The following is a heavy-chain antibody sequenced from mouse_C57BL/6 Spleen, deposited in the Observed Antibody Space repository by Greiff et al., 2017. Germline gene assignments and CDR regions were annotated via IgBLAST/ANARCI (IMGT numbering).Heavy chain of an antibody. CDR3: PQDYDENAMDY. D-gene: IGHD2-4*01. V-gene: IGHV1-64*01. J-gene: IGHJ4*01. CDR1: GYTFTSYW. CDR2: IHPNSGST. Sequence: QVQLQQPGAELVKPGASVKLSCKASGYTFTSYWMHWVKQRPGQGLEWIGMIHPNSGSTNYNEKFKSKATLTVDKSSSTAYMQLSSLTSEDSAVYYCPQDYDENAMDYWGQGTSGTVSS.